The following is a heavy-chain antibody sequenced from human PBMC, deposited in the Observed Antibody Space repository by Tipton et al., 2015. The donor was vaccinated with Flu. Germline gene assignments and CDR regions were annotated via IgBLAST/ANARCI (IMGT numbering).Heavy chain of an antibody. D-gene: IGHD2-2*02. CDR1: GYSFTSYW. V-gene: IGHV5-51*01. J-gene: IGHJ6*03. CDR3: ARLLGYCSSTSCHNYYYYYMDV. Sequence: QLQSGAEVKKPGESLKISCKGSGYSFTSYWIGWVRQMPGKGLEWMGIIYPGDSDTRYSPSFQGQVTISADKSISTAYLQWSSLKASDTAMYYCARLLGYCSSTSCHNYYYYYMDVWGKGTTVTVSS. CDR2: IYPGDSDT.